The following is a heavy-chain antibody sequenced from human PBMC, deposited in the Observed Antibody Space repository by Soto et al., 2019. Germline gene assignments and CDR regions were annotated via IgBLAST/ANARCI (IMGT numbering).Heavy chain of an antibody. CDR3: ARELFSCTNGVCYGFFDY. CDR1: GGSISSYY. J-gene: IGHJ4*02. D-gene: IGHD2-8*01. V-gene: IGHV4-4*07. Sequence: PSETLSLTCTVPGGSISSYYWSWIRQPAGKGLEWIGRIYTSGSTNYNPSLKSRVTMSVDTSKNQFSLKLSSVTAADTAVYYCARELFSCTNGVCYGFFDYWGQGTLVTVS. CDR2: IYTSGST.